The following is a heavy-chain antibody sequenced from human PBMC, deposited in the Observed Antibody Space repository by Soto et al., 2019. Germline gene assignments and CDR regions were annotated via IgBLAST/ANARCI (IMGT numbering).Heavy chain of an antibody. CDR1: DGSMNSDSSY. Sequence: QLQLQESGSGLVKPSETLSLTCRVSDGSMNSDSSYWGWIRQPPGKGPEWIGVINHSGSTYHNLSLEGRVTMSVDASRNQFSLKLTSMTAADTAVYYCARLGGYVSVGYYYLWDSWGQGTLVTVSS. CDR3: ARLGGYVSVGYYYLWDS. CDR2: INHSGST. J-gene: IGHJ4*02. V-gene: IGHV4-39*01. D-gene: IGHD3-22*01.